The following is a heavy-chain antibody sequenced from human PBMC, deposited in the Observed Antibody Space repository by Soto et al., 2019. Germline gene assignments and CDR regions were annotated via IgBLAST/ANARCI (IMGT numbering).Heavy chain of an antibody. CDR2: IVVISKTA. D-gene: IGHD1-26*01. J-gene: IGHJ4*02. CDR3: ARAIKRWEVHYYFDY. V-gene: IGHV1-69*06. Sequence: SWVRQAPGHGPEGMGGIVVISKTADYSQRFRDRVTITADTSTNTLYMELGSLTFEDTAVYYCARAIKRWEVHYYFDYWGQGTLVTVSS.